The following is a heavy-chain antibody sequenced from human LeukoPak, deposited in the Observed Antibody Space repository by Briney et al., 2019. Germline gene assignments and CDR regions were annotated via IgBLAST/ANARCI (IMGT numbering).Heavy chain of an antibody. Sequence: GGSLRLSCAASGFTFSSYGMHWVRQAPGKGLEWVAFIRYDGSNKYYADSVKGRFTISRDNSKNTLYLQMGSLRPEDMALYYCARGYCINGDCYKRFDYWGQGTLVTVSS. D-gene: IGHD2-8*01. CDR3: ARGYCINGDCYKRFDY. CDR1: GFTFSSYG. V-gene: IGHV3-30*02. CDR2: IRYDGSNK. J-gene: IGHJ4*02.